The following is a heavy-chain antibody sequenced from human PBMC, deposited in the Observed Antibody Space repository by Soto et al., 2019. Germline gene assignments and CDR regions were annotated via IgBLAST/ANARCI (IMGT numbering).Heavy chain of an antibody. CDR1: GYSISSGYY. V-gene: IGHV4-38-2*01. CDR2: IYHSGST. Sequence: PSETLSLTCAVSGYSISSGYYWGWIRQPPGKGLEWIGSIYHSGSTYYNPSLKSRVTISVDTSKNQFSLKLSSVTAADTAVYYCARNYYGSAHFYFDYWGQGTLVTVSS. D-gene: IGHD3-10*01. CDR3: ARNYYGSAHFYFDY. J-gene: IGHJ4*02.